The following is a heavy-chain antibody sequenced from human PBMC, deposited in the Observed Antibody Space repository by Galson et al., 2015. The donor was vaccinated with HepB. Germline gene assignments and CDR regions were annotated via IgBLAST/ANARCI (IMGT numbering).Heavy chain of an antibody. CDR3: ARDGYYYDSSGYPENYYYGMDV. Sequence: SLRVSCAAPGVDFRIYSMHWVGQAPGEGLECVWSICSDSSYVSYADSVKGRFTISRDNAKNSLYLQMNSLRAEDTAVYYCARDGYYYDSSGYPENYYYGMDVWGQGTTVTVSS. CDR1: GVDFRIYS. V-gene: IGHV3-21*01. CDR2: ICSDSSYV. J-gene: IGHJ6*02. D-gene: IGHD3-22*01.